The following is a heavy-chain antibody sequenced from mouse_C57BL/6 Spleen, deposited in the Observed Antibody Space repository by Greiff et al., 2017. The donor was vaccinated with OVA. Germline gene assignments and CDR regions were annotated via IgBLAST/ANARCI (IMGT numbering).Heavy chain of an antibody. V-gene: IGHV1-52*01. CDR3: ARWNYGSPAWFAY. CDR2: IDPSDSET. J-gene: IGHJ3*01. Sequence: QVQLQQSGAELVRPGSSVKLSCKASGYTFTSYWMHWVKQRPIQGLEWIGNIDPSDSETHYNQKFKDKATLTVDKSSSTAYMQLSSLTSEDSAVYYCARWNYGSPAWFAYWGQGTLVTVSA. D-gene: IGHD1-1*01. CDR1: GYTFTSYW.